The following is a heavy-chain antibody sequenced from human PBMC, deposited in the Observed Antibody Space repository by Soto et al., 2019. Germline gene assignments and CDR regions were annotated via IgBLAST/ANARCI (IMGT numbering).Heavy chain of an antibody. D-gene: IGHD2-2*01. CDR1: GFTVSSNY. Sequence: EVQLVESGGGLVQPGGSLRLSCAASGFTVSSNYMSWVRQAPGKGLEWVSVIYSGGSTYYADSVKGRFTISRDNSNNTLYLKMNSLRAEDTAVYYCAREIRSSTSWKYDYWGQGTLVTVSS. J-gene: IGHJ4*02. V-gene: IGHV3-66*01. CDR3: AREIRSSTSWKYDY. CDR2: IYSGGST.